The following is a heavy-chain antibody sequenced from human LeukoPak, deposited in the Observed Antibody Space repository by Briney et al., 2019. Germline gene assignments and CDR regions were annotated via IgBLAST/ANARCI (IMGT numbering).Heavy chain of an antibody. D-gene: IGHD5-12*01. Sequence: GGSLRLSCAASGFTFRSYEMDWVRQAPGKGLEWVSYISSSGSTIYYADSVKGRFTISRDNAKNSLYLQMNSLRAEDTAVYYCARCRTVATADYWGQGTLVTVSS. J-gene: IGHJ4*02. V-gene: IGHV3-48*03. CDR2: ISSSGSTI. CDR3: ARCRTVATADY. CDR1: GFTFRSYE.